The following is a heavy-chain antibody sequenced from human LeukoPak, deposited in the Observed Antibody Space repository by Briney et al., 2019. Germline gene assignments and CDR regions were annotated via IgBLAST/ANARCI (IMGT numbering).Heavy chain of an antibody. CDR2: IYYSGST. J-gene: IGHJ3*02. V-gene: IGHV4-39*07. CDR3: AREVVPDVIDAFDI. Sequence: SETLSLTCTVSGGSISSGSYYWSWIRQPAGKGLEWIGSIYYSGSTYYNPSLKSRVTISVDTSKNQFSLKLSSVTAADTAVYYCAREVVPDVIDAFDIWGQGTMVTVSS. CDR1: GGSISSGSYY. D-gene: IGHD2-2*01.